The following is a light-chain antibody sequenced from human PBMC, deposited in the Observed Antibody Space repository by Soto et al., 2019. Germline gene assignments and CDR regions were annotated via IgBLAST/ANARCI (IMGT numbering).Light chain of an antibody. J-gene: IGKJ1*01. CDR1: QSISSW. CDR3: QQYVSSWT. V-gene: IGKV1-5*03. Sequence: DVQVTQSPATLSAFVGDRVTISCRARQSISSWLAWYQQKPGKAPKLLIYKASSLESGVPSRFSGSGSGTDFTLTISRVEPEDSAVYYCQQYVSSWTFGQGTKVDI. CDR2: KAS.